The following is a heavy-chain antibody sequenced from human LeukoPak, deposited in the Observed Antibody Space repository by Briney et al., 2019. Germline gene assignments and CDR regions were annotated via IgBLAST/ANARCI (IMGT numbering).Heavy chain of an antibody. CDR3: SRQALSYCGGDCYYYFDY. V-gene: IGHV4-39*01. J-gene: IGHJ4*02. CDR2: IYYSGST. CDR1: GGSISSATYF. Sequence: SETLSLTCTVSGGSISSATYFWGWIRQPPGKGLEWIGSIYYSGSTYYNPCLKSRVTISVDTSKSRFSLKLSSVTAADTAVYYCSRQALSYCGGDCYYYFDYWGRGTLVTVSS. D-gene: IGHD2-21*02.